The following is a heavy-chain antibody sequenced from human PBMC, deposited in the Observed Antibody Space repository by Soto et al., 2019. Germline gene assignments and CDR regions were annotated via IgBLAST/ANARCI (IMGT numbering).Heavy chain of an antibody. D-gene: IGHD1-26*01. CDR2: IYSASSST. V-gene: IGHV3-74*01. CDR1: GFTFSTYW. J-gene: IGHJ5*02. Sequence: GGSLRLSCATSGFTFSTYWMLWVRQARGKGLVWGSRIYSASSSTNYADSVMGRVTISRDNAKNTLYLQMNSLRAEDTAADHCVRDDGGSYYVNWLDVWGQGSRVTVAS. CDR3: VRDDGGSYYVNWLDV.